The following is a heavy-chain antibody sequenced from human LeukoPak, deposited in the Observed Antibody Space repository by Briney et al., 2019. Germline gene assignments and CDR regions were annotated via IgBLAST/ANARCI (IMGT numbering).Heavy chain of an antibody. CDR3: ATGSASLKVYGSGSYYYDY. J-gene: IGHJ4*02. Sequence: ASVKVSCKASGYTFTSYGISWVRQAPGQGLEWMGWISAYNGNTNYAQKLQGRVTMTTDTSTSTAYMELRSLRSDDTAVYYCATGSASLKVYGSGSYYYDYWGQGTLVTVSS. V-gene: IGHV1-18*01. CDR1: GYTFTSYG. CDR2: ISAYNGNT. D-gene: IGHD3-10*01.